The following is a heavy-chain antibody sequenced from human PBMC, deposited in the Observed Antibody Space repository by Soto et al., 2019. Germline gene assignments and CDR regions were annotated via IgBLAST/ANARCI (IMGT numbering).Heavy chain of an antibody. V-gene: IGHV4-31*03. CDR3: ARGGIAVAAYYYDYGMDV. J-gene: IGHJ6*02. Sequence: SETLSLTCTVSGGSISSGGYYWSWIRQHPGKGLEWIGYIYYSGSTYYNPSLKSRVTISVDTSKNQFSLKLSSVTAADTAVYYCARGGIAVAAYYYDYGMDVWGQGTTVTVSS. CDR2: IYYSGST. D-gene: IGHD6-19*01. CDR1: GGSISSGGYY.